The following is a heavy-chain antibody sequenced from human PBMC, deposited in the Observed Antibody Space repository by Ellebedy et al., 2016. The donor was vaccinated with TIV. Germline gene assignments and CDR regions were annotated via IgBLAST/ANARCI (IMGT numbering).Heavy chain of an antibody. CDR2: IWYDGSNK. D-gene: IGHD2-2*01. CDR3: ARDAQSPGYCSSTSCYPTGWFNP. J-gene: IGHJ5*02. Sequence: GESLKISCAASGFTFSSYGMHWVRQAPGKGLEWVAVIWYDGSNKYYADSVKGRFTISRDNSKNTLYLQMNSLRAEDTAVYYCARDAQSPGYCSSTSCYPTGWFNPWGQGTLVTVSS. CDR1: GFTFSSYG. V-gene: IGHV3-33*01.